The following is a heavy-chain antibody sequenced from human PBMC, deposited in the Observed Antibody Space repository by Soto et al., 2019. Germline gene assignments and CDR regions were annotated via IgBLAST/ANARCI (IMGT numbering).Heavy chain of an antibody. V-gene: IGHV3-30*18. CDR2: ISNDGSNK. CDR3: AKGEVRGVIPSYSDS. CDR1: GFTFRWFG. D-gene: IGHD3-10*01. J-gene: IGHJ4*02. Sequence: QVQLVESGGGVVQPGRSLRLSCAASGFTFRWFGMHWVRQAPGKGLEWVALISNDGSNKYYADSVKGRFTISRDNSKNTLYLQMNSLRAEDTAVYYCAKGEVRGVIPSYSDSWGQGTLVTVSS.